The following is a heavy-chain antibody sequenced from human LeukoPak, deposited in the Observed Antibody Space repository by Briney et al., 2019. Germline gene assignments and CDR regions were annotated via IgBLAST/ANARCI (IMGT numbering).Heavy chain of an antibody. D-gene: IGHD3-10*01. V-gene: IGHV4-61*02. CDR2: IYTSGST. CDR1: GGSISSGSYY. J-gene: IGHJ4*02. Sequence: SETLSLTCTVSGGSISSGSYYWSWIRQPAGKGLEWIGRIYTSGSTNYNPSLKSRVTISVDTSKNQFSLKLSSVTAADTAVYYCGMRSGSYYNWVDYWGQGTLVTVSS. CDR3: GMRSGSYYNWVDY.